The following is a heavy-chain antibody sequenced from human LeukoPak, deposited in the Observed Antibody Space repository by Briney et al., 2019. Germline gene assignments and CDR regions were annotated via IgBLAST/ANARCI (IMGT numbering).Heavy chain of an antibody. CDR1: GGSISSSSYY. Sequence: SETLSLTCTVSGGSISSSSYYWGWIRQPPGKGLEWIGTIYYSGSTYYNPSLKSRVTISIDTSKNQFSLKLSSVTAADTAVYYCARVIIAAAGDFDYWGQGTLVTVSS. J-gene: IGHJ4*02. D-gene: IGHD6-13*01. CDR2: IYYSGST. CDR3: ARVIIAAAGDFDY. V-gene: IGHV4-39*07.